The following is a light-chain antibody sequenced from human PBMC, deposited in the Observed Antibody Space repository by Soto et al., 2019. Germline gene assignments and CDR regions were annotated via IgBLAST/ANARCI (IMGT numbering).Light chain of an antibody. V-gene: IGKV1-27*01. J-gene: IGKJ4*01. Sequence: DIQMTQSPSSLSASVGDRVTITCRASQGISNSLAWYQQKPGKVPKLLIYAASTLQSGVPSRFSGGGSGTDFTLNVSSLQPEDVATYYYQKYNSAPLTFGGGTQVEIK. CDR2: AAS. CDR3: QKYNSAPLT. CDR1: QGISNS.